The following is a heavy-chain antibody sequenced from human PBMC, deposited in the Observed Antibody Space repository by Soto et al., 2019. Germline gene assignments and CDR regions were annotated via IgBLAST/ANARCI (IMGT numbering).Heavy chain of an antibody. CDR2: ISSSSSTI. CDR3: ARVGDTLRLVPLPTDY. D-gene: IGHD3-9*01. J-gene: IGHJ4*02. V-gene: IGHV3-48*01. Sequence: PGGSLRLSCAASGFTFSSYSMNWVRQAPGKGLEWVSYISSSSSTIYYADSVKGRFTISRDNAKNSLYLQMNSLRAEDTAVYYCARVGDTLRLVPLPTDYWGQGTLVTVSS. CDR1: GFTFSSYS.